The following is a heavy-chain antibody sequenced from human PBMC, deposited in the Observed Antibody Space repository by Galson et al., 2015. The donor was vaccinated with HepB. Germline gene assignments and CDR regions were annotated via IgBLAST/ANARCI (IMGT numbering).Heavy chain of an antibody. CDR3: AKDWWQWEHPGGFELDY. CDR1: GFTFSSYG. D-gene: IGHD1-26*01. V-gene: IGHV3-30*18. CDR2: ISYDGSNK. Sequence: SLRLSCAASGFTFSSYGMHWVRQAPGKGLEWVAVISYDGSNKYYADSVKGRFTISRDNSKNTLYLQMNSLRAEDTAVYYCAKDWWQWEHPGGFELDYWGQGTLVTVSS. J-gene: IGHJ4*02.